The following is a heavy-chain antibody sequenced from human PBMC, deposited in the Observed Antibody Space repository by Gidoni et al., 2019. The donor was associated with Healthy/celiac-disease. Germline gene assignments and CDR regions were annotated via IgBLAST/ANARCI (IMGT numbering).Heavy chain of an antibody. D-gene: IGHD3-10*01. V-gene: IGHV3-48*02. CDR2: SSSSSSTI. J-gene: IGHJ5*02. CDR1: GFTFRSYS. CDR3: ARDQSKDYYGSGLPNWFDP. Sequence: EVQLVESGGGLVQPGGSLRLSCAASGFTFRSYSINWVRQAPGKGLEWVSYSSSSSSTIYYEDSVKGRFTISRDNAKNSLYLQMNSLRDEDTAVYYCARDQSKDYYGSGLPNWFDPWGQGTLVTVSS.